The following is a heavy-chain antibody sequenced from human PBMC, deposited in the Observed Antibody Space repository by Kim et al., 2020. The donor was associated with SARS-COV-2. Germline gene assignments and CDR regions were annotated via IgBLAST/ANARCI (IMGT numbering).Heavy chain of an antibody. D-gene: IGHD5-18*01. CDR3: ARHVDTASKIYGVDV. CDR1: GYSFTTSW. V-gene: IGHV5-51*01. CDR2: IYPDDSDT. Sequence: GESLKISCEGSGYSFTTSWIGWVRQMPGKGLEWMGIIYPDDSDTRYSPSFQGQVTISADKSISTAYLQWNSLRASDTAIYYCARHVDTASKIYGVDVWGQ. J-gene: IGHJ6*02.